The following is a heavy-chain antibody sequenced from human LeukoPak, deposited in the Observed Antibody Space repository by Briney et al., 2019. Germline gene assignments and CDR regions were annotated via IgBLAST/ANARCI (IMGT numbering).Heavy chain of an antibody. Sequence: GGSLRLSCAASGFTFSSYGMSWVRQAPGKGLEWVSAISGSGGSTYYADSVKGRFTISRDNSKDTLYLQMNSLRAEDTAVYYCAKDRGYSGYDSGGYYFDYWGQGTLVTVSS. D-gene: IGHD5-12*01. J-gene: IGHJ4*02. CDR1: GFTFSSYG. CDR3: AKDRGYSGYDSGGYYFDY. V-gene: IGHV3-23*01. CDR2: ISGSGGST.